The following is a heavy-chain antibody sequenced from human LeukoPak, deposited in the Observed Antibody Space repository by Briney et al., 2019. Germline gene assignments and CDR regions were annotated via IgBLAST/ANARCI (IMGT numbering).Heavy chain of an antibody. CDR1: GFTFSSYE. D-gene: IGHD5-18*01. CDR3: VRDADGYSYGYEH. Sequence: QAGGSLRLSCAASGFTFSSYEMNWVRQAPGKGLEWVSYISSSGTTINYSDSVEGRFTISRDNAKNSVFLRMHSLRAEGTAVYYCVRDADGYSYGYEHWGQGTLVTVSS. V-gene: IGHV3-48*03. J-gene: IGHJ4*02. CDR2: ISSSGTTI.